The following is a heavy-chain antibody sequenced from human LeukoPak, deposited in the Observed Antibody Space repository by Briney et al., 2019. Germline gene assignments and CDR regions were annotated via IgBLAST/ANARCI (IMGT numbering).Heavy chain of an antibody. Sequence: PGGSLRLSCAASGFSVSTNYISWVRQAPGKGLEWVSVIDSGDRTYYADSVKGRFTISRDNSKNTLYLQMKSLRAEDTAVYYCARGSNFRGVPFFDCWGQGTLVTVSS. CDR2: IDSGDRT. CDR1: GFSVSTNY. D-gene: IGHD3-10*01. V-gene: IGHV3-53*01. CDR3: ARGSNFRGVPFFDC. J-gene: IGHJ4*02.